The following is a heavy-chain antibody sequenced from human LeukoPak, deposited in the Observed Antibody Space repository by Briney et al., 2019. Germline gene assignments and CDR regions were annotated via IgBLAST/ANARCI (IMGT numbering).Heavy chain of an antibody. Sequence: GGSLRLSCAASGFTFSSHAMSWVRQAPGKGLEWVSAISGSDGSTYYADSVKGRFTISRDNSKNTLYLQMNSLRAEDTAVYYCAKGTGYSSGWYLDYFDYWGQGTLVTVSS. D-gene: IGHD6-19*01. CDR3: AKGTGYSSGWYLDYFDY. V-gene: IGHV3-23*01. J-gene: IGHJ4*02. CDR1: GFTFSSHA. CDR2: ISGSDGST.